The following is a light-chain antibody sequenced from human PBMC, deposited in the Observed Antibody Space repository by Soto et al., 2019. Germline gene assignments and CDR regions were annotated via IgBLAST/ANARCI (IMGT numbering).Light chain of an antibody. CDR3: TSYTGSATRGV. Sequence: QSALTQPASVSGSLGQSITVSCTGTSSDIGSYDFVSWYQHHPDKAPKLLIYGVTNRPSGVSNRFSVSKSGNTASLTISGLQAEDEADYFCTSYTGSATRGVFGGGTQLAVL. J-gene: IGLJ3*02. CDR2: GVT. CDR1: SSDIGSYDF. V-gene: IGLV2-14*01.